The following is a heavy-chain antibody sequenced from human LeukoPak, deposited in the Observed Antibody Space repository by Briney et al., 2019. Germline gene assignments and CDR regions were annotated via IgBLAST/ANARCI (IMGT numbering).Heavy chain of an antibody. D-gene: IGHD5-12*01. V-gene: IGHV3-23*01. J-gene: IGHJ4*02. Sequence: PGGSLRLSCAASGFTFTTYAMTWVRQAPGKGPEWVSTINGSGGKTYYADSLKGRFTISRDNSKNTLYLQLNSLRAEDTAVYSCAIGPPYGGYSDWGKGTLVTVSS. CDR2: INGSGGKT. CDR3: AIGPPYGGYSD. CDR1: GFTFTTYA.